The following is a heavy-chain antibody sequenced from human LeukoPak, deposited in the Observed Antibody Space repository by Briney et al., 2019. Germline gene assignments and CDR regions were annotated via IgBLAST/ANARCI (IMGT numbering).Heavy chain of an antibody. CDR2: IYHSGST. D-gene: IGHD3-10*01. J-gene: IGHJ4*02. CDR3: ATLPYGSGSFH. CDR1: DHSISSGYY. Sequence: SETLSLTCAVSDHSISSGYYWGWIRQPPGKRLEWIGSIYHSGSTYYNPSLKSRVTISVDTSKNQFSLKLSSVTVADTAVYYCATLPYGSGSFHWGQGTLVTVSS. V-gene: IGHV4-38-2*01.